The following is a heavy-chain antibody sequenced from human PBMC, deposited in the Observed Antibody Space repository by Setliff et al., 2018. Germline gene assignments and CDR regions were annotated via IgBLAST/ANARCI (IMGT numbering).Heavy chain of an antibody. Sequence: GGSLRLSCAASGFTFSRYWMSWVRQAPGKGLEWVANIKQDGSEKYYVDSVKGRFTISRDNAKNSLYPQMNSLRAEDTAVYYCARDHSYGYSLYYYYYYGMDVWGQGTTVTVSS. D-gene: IGHD5-18*01. J-gene: IGHJ6*02. CDR1: GFTFSRYW. CDR3: ARDHSYGYSLYYYYYYGMDV. V-gene: IGHV3-7*01. CDR2: IKQDGSEK.